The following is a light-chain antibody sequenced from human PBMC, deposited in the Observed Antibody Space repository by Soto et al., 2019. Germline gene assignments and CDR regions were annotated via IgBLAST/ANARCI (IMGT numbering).Light chain of an antibody. J-gene: IGKJ5*01. Sequence: IVLTQSPGTLSLSPGERATLSCRASQSVTTQLAWYQQKPGQAPRLIIHGASSRATGVPDRITGSGSGTDFTLSISRLEPEDFAVYYCQQYNNWPLTFGQGTRLEIK. CDR1: QSVTTQ. V-gene: IGKV3-20*01. CDR2: GAS. CDR3: QQYNNWPLT.